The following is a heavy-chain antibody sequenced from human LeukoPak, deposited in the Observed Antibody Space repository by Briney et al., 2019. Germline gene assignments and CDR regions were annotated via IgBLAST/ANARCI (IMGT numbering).Heavy chain of an antibody. CDR3: ARSSGNYYSAFDI. CDR1: GYSFVNYW. CDR2: IYPGDSDT. J-gene: IGHJ3*02. V-gene: IGHV5-51*01. D-gene: IGHD3-10*01. Sequence: GEPLKISCKGSGYSFVNYWIGWVRQMPGKGLEWMGIIYPGDSDTTYSPSFQGQVAISADKSISTAYLQWSSLKASDSAMYYCARSSGNYYSAFDIWGQGTMVTVSS.